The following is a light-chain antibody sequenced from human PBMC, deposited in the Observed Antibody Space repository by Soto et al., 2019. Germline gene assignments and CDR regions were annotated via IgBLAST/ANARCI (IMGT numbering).Light chain of an antibody. Sequence: EIVLTQSPATLSLSPGERATLSCRASPSVPNYLAWYQQKPGQAPSLLIYGAFTRATGIPARFSGGGSGTEFTLTISSLQSEDFAIYYCQQYNYWPRTFGQGTKVDI. V-gene: IGKV3-15*01. J-gene: IGKJ1*01. CDR2: GAF. CDR1: PSVPNY. CDR3: QQYNYWPRT.